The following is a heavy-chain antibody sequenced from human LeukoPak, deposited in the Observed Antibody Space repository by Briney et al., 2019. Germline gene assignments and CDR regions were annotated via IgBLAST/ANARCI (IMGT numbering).Heavy chain of an antibody. CDR2: IYSGGTT. Sequence: PGGSLRLSCAASGFTASSSYMSWVRQAPGKGLEWVSVIYSGGTTYYAYSVKGRFTISRDNSKNTLYLQMNSLRAEDTAVYYCARGLVMAVAGTRDAFDMWGQGTMVTVSS. CDR1: GFTASSSY. V-gene: IGHV3-53*01. D-gene: IGHD6-19*01. J-gene: IGHJ3*02. CDR3: ARGLVMAVAGTRDAFDM.